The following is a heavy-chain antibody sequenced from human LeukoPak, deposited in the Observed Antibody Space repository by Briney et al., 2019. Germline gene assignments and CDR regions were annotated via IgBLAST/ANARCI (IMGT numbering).Heavy chain of an antibody. J-gene: IGHJ4*02. V-gene: IGHV3-11*06. CDR2: ISTSGSHT. Sequence: GSLRPSCAASGFTFSDYYMSWFRQAPGKGLEWVSYISTSGSHTSYADSVKGRFTVSRDNAKNSLSLQVNSLRADDTAVYYCARLGSIAAAGTPDYWGQGTLVTVSS. CDR1: GFTFSDYY. D-gene: IGHD6-13*01. CDR3: ARLGSIAAAGTPDY.